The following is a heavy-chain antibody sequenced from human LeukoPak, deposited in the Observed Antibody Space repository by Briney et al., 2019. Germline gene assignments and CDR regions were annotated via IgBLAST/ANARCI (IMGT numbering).Heavy chain of an antibody. V-gene: IGHV4-59*12. Sequence: VXGGSISSYFWSWIRQPPGKGLEWIMYIYYSGSTNYNPSLKSRVTISVDTSKNQFPLKLSSVTAADTAVYYCARERGIAAAEDYWGQGTLVTVSS. J-gene: IGHJ4*02. CDR1: GGSISSYF. CDR2: IYYSGST. D-gene: IGHD6-13*01. CDR3: ARERGIAAAEDY.